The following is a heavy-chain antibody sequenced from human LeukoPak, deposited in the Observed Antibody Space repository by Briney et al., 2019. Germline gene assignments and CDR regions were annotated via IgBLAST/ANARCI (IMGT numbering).Heavy chain of an antibody. D-gene: IGHD3-10*01. CDR3: AKAKYYYGSGSYPFDY. J-gene: IGHJ4*02. CDR1: GFTFSSYA. V-gene: IGHV3-23*01. CDR2: ISGSGGST. Sequence: GGSLRLSCAGSGFTFSSYAMSWVRQAPGKGLEWVSAISGSGGSTYYADSVKGRFTISRDNSKNTLYLQMNSLRAEDTAVYYCAKAKYYYGSGSYPFDYWGQGTLVTVSS.